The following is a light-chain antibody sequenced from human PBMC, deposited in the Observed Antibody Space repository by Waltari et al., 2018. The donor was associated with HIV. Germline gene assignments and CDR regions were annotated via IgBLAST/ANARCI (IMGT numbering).Light chain of an antibody. Sequence: QSALTQPASVSGSPGQSITISCTGTNSDVGSYNLVSWYQQHPGKAPKLMIYEVTKRPSGVSNRFSGSKSGNTASLTIAGLQAEDEADYYCCSYAGSRTYVVFGGGTKLTVL. V-gene: IGLV2-23*02. CDR2: EVT. CDR3: CSYAGSRTYVV. J-gene: IGLJ2*01. CDR1: NSDVGSYNL.